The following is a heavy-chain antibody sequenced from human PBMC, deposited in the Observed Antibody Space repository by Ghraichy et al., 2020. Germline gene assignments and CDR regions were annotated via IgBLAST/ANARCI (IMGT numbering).Heavy chain of an antibody. CDR3: AKGNYYDILTGYSFRFDP. V-gene: IGHV1-8*01. CDR1: GYTFTSYD. Sequence: ASVKVSCKASGYTFTSYDINWVRQATGQGLEWMGWMNPNSGNTGYAQKFQGRVTMTRNTSISTAYMELSSLRSEDTAVYYCAKGNYYDILTGYSFRFDPWGQGTLVTVSS. D-gene: IGHD3-9*01. CDR2: MNPNSGNT. J-gene: IGHJ5*02.